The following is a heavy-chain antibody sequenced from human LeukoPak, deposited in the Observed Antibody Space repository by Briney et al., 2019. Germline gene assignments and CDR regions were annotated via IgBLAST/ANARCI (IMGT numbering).Heavy chain of an antibody. CDR3: ARDPIVVVTAGGYFDY. Sequence: GGSLRLSCAASGFTFSSYSMNWVRQAPGKGLEWVSSISSSSSYIYYADSVKCRFTISRDNAKNSLYLQMNSLRAEDTAVYYCARDPIVVVTAGGYFDYWGQGTLVTVSS. V-gene: IGHV3-21*01. CDR2: ISSSSSYI. CDR1: GFTFSSYS. D-gene: IGHD2-21*02. J-gene: IGHJ4*02.